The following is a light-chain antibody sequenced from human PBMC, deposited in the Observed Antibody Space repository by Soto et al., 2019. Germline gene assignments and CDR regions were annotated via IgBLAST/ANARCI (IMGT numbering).Light chain of an antibody. CDR1: SSDVGGYNY. CDR3: ISYTSSSLYV. Sequence: QSVLTQPASVSGSPGQSITISCTGTSSDVGGYNYVSWYQQHPGKAPKVMIYEVSHRPSGVSNRFSGSKSGNTASLTISGLQAEDEADYYCISYTSSSLYVFGTGTKVTAL. V-gene: IGLV2-14*01. CDR2: EVS. J-gene: IGLJ1*01.